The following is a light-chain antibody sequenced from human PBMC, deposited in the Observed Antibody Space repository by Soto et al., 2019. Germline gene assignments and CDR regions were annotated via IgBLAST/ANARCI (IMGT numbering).Light chain of an antibody. Sequence: QSVLTQPPSVSGAPGQRVSISCTGSTSNIGAPYDVHWYQHLPGAAPKLLIYGDNNRPSGVPDRFSGSKSGTSASLAITSLQAEDEADYYCSSYTSSSTPWVFGGGTKVTVL. J-gene: IGLJ3*02. V-gene: IGLV1-40*01. CDR2: GDN. CDR1: TSNIGAPYD. CDR3: SSYTSSSTPWV.